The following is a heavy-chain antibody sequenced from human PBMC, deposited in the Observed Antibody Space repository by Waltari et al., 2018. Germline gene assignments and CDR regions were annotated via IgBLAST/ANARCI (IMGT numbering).Heavy chain of an antibody. CDR1: GFTFRSYW. Sequence: EVQLVASGGGFVQPGGSLRLSCAASGFTFRSYWISWVRPATGKGLEWVANIKQGGSEKYYVDAGKGRFTISRDNAKNARYLQMNSLRAEDTAVYYCAREYGDYESGDYYGMDVWGQGTTVTVSS. CDR2: IKQGGSEK. J-gene: IGHJ6*02. CDR3: AREYGDYESGDYYGMDV. D-gene: IGHD4-17*01. V-gene: IGHV3-7*04.